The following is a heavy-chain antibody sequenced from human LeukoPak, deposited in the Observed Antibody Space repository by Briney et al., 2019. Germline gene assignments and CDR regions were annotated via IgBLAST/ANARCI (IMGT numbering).Heavy chain of an antibody. CDR2: IYYSGNT. V-gene: IGHV4-61*05. Sequence: SETLSLTCNVSGGSISSSSYYWSWIRQPPGKGLEWIGYIYYSGNTNYNPPLSSRVTISIDTSKNQFSLKLNSMTAADSAVYYCARPREQWLGNDAFDIWGQGTMVTVSS. D-gene: IGHD6-19*01. J-gene: IGHJ3*02. CDR1: GGSISSSSYY. CDR3: ARPREQWLGNDAFDI.